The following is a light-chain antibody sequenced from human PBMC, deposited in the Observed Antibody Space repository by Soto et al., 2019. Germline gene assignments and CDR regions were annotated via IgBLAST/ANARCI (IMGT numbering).Light chain of an antibody. CDR3: QQYGSSPLMYT. CDR1: QSVSSTY. J-gene: IGKJ2*01. V-gene: IGKV3-20*01. CDR2: GAS. Sequence: EIVLTQSPGTLSLSPGEGATLSCRASQSVSSTYLAWYQQKPGQAPRLLIYGASSRATGIPDRFSGSGSGTDFTLTISRLEPEDFAVYYCQQYGSSPLMYTFGQGTKLEIK.